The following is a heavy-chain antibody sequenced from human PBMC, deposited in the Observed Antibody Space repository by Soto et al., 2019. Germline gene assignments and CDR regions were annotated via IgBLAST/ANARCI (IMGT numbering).Heavy chain of an antibody. D-gene: IGHD2-2*01. CDR1: GFTFISYA. CDR2: ISGSGGST. CDR3: AKDPCSSTSCYKHYYYYGMDV. Sequence: RGSLRLSCAASGFTFISYAMSWVRQAPGKGLEWVSAISGSGGSTYYADSVKGRFTLSRDNSKNTLYLQMNSLRAEDTAVYYCAKDPCSSTSCYKHYYYYGMDVWGQGTTVTVSS. J-gene: IGHJ6*02. V-gene: IGHV3-23*01.